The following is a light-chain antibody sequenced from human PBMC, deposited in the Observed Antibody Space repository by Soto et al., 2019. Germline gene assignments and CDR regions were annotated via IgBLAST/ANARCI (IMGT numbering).Light chain of an antibody. V-gene: IGKV3-11*01. J-gene: IGKJ5*01. CDR3: QHRGT. Sequence: EIVLTQSPATLSLSPGERATLSCRASQSVSNYLGWYQQKPGQAPRLLIYDASNRATGIPARFSGSGSGTDFTLTISSLGPEDFAVYYCQHRGTFGQGTRLEIK. CDR1: QSVSNY. CDR2: DAS.